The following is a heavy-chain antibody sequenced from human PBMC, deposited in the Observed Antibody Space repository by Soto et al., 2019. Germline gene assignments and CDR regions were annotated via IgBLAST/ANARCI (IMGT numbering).Heavy chain of an antibody. V-gene: IGHV5-51*01. CDR1: GYSFSSQW. J-gene: IGHJ6*02. CDR3: ARHTGVVTHTSGYYYGMDV. CDR2: VHPGDSDT. D-gene: IGHD2-21*02. Sequence: LGESLKISCKGSGYSFSSQWIGWVRQMPGRGLEWMGIVHPGDSDTRYRPSFQGQVTISADKSITTAYLQWSSLKPSDTAIYYCARHTGVVTHTSGYYYGMDVWGQGTTVTVSS.